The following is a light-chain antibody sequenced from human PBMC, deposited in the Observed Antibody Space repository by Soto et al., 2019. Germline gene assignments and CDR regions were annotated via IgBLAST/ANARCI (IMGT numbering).Light chain of an antibody. CDR1: QNINSN. J-gene: IGKJ1*01. Sequence: EVVMPQSPATLYVSPGEIATLSCMASQNINSNLVWYQQKPGQAPRLLIYGASSRATGLQARFSGSAPGTEFTLPIRILQSDDVAVYYCQQYNDWPRTFGKGHKVELK. V-gene: IGKV3-15*01. CDR3: QQYNDWPRT. CDR2: GAS.